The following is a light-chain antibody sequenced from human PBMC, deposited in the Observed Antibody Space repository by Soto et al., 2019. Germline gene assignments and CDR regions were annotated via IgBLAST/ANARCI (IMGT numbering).Light chain of an antibody. CDR2: GAS. V-gene: IGKV3-20*01. CDR1: QSVSNNY. Sequence: ETVLTQSPGTLSLSPGERATLSCRASQSVSNNYLAWYLQKPGQAPRLLIYGASSRATGIPDRFSGSGSGTDFTLTITRLEPEDFAVYYGQQYGNSPSTVGQGTRLEI. J-gene: IGKJ5*01. CDR3: QQYGNSPST.